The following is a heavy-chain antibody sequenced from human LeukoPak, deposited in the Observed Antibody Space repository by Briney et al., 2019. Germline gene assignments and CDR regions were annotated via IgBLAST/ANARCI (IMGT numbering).Heavy chain of an antibody. CDR1: GGSISSYY. CDR2: IYYSGST. D-gene: IGHD6-19*01. V-gene: IGHV4-59*01. CDR3: ARVEQWQYYFDY. J-gene: IGHJ4*02. Sequence: ASETLSLTCTVSGGSISSYYWSWIRQPPGKGLEWIGYIYYSGSTNYNPSLKSRVTISVDTSKNQFSLKLSSVTAADTAVYYCARVEQWQYYFDYWGQGTLVTVSS.